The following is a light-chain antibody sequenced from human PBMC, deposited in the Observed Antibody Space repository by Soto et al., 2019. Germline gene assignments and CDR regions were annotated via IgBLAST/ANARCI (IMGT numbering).Light chain of an antibody. CDR1: SSDVGSYNL. CDR3: CSYAGSSTYV. J-gene: IGLJ1*01. CDR2: EGS. Sequence: QSALTQPASVSGSPGQSITISCTGTSSDVGSYNLVSWYQQHPGKAPKLMIYEGSKRPSGVSNRFSGSKSGNTASLTLSGLQPEAEADYCCCSYAGSSTYVFGTGTKVTVL. V-gene: IGLV2-23*01.